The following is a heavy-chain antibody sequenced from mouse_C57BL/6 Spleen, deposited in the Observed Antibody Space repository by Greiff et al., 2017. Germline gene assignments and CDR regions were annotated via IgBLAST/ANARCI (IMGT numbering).Heavy chain of an antibody. CDR1: GYSFTGYY. J-gene: IGHJ1*03. CDR3: ARKRDTPYWYFDV. Sequence: VQLKESGPELVKPGASVKISCKASGYSFTGYYMNWVKQSPEKSLEWIGEINPSTGGTTYNQKFKAKATLTVDKSSSTAYMQLKSLTSEDSAVYYCARKRDTPYWYFDVWGTGTTVTVSS. CDR2: INPSTGGT. D-gene: IGHD5-1-1*01. V-gene: IGHV1-42*01.